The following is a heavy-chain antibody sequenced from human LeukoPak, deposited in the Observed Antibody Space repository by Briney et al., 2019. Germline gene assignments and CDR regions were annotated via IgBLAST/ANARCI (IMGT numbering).Heavy chain of an antibody. CDR1: GFTFSSYG. V-gene: IGHV3-30*02. J-gene: IGHJ5*02. D-gene: IGHD6-6*01. CDR2: IRYDGSNK. Sequence: PGGSLRLSCAAYGFTFSSYGMHWVRQAPGKGLEWVAFIRYDGSNKSYGDSVKGRFTISRDNSKNTLYLQMNSLRAEDTAVYYCARGGQLVSWGQGTLVTVSS. CDR3: ARGGQLVS.